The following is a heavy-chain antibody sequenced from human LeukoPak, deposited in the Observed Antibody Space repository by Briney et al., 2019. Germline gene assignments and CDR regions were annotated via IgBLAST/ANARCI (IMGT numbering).Heavy chain of an antibody. CDR1: GGSISSYY. V-gene: IGHV4-59*12. Sequence: PSETLSLTCTVSGGSISSYYWSWIRQPPGKGLEWIGYIYYSGSTYYNPSLKSRVTISVDTSKNQFSLKLSSVTAADTAVYYCARPGDYGDYRGAFDIWGQGTMVTVSS. CDR3: ARPGDYGDYRGAFDI. CDR2: IYYSGST. D-gene: IGHD4-17*01. J-gene: IGHJ3*02.